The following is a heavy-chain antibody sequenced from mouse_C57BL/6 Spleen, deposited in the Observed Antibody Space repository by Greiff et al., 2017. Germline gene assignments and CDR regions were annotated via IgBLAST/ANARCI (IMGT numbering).Heavy chain of an antibody. CDR2: IDPNSGGT. Sequence: VQLQQPGAELVKPGASVKLSCKASGYTFTSYWMHWVKQRPGRGLGWIGRIDPNSGGTKYNEKFKSKATLTVDKPSSTAYMQLSSLTSEDSAVYYCARGTTVVATDFDYWGQGTTLTVSS. J-gene: IGHJ2*01. V-gene: IGHV1-72*01. D-gene: IGHD1-1*01. CDR1: GYTFTSYW. CDR3: ARGTTVVATDFDY.